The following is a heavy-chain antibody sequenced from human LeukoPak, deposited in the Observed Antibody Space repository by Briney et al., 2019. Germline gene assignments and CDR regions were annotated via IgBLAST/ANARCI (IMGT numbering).Heavy chain of an antibody. J-gene: IGHJ5*02. Sequence: PSETLSLTCTVSGGSISSYYWSWIRQPPGKGLEWIGYIYYSGSTNYNPSLKSRVTISVDTSKNQFSLKLSSVTAADTAVYYCARDGISNWNDVGFDPWGQGTLVTVSS. CDR2: IYYSGST. V-gene: IGHV4-59*01. CDR1: GGSISSYY. D-gene: IGHD1-20*01. CDR3: ARDGISNWNDVGFDP.